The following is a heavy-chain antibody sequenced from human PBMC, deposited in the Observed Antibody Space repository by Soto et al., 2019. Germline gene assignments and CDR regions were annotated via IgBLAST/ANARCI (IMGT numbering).Heavy chain of an antibody. CDR3: ARLTSGPVYFDY. V-gene: IGHV4-31*01. J-gene: IGHJ4*02. D-gene: IGHD3-10*01. CDR1: GGSISSGGYY. Sequence: QVQLQESGPGLVKPSQTLSLTCTVSGGSISSGGYYWSWIRQHPGKGLEWIGYIYYSGSTYYNPSLMSKVTISVDTSKNEFSLKLSSVTAADTAVYYCARLTSGPVYFDYCGQGTLVTVSS. CDR2: IYYSGST.